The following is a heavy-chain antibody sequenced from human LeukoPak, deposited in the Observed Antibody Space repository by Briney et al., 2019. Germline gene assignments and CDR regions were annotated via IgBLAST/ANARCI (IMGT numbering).Heavy chain of an antibody. CDR3: ARGPLRYHGWPYNWFDP. CDR2: INHSGST. CDR1: GGSFSGYY. D-gene: IGHD3-9*01. V-gene: IGHV4-34*01. Sequence: PSETLSLTCAVYGGSFSGYYWSWIRQPPGKGLEWIGEINHSGSTNYNPSLKSRVTISVDTSKNQFSLTLSSVTAADTAVYYCARGPLRYHGWPYNWFDPWGQGTLVTVSS. J-gene: IGHJ5*02.